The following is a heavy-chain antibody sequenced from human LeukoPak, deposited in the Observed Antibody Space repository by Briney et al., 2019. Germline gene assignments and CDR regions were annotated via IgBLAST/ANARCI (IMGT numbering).Heavy chain of an antibody. Sequence: SETLSLTCAVYGGSFSGYYWSWIRQPPGKGLEWIGEINHSGSTNYNPSLKSGVTISVETSKTQFSLKVNPVTAADTAVYYCARHHTEGSGELYPDYWGQGTLVTVSS. V-gene: IGHV4-34*01. D-gene: IGHD3-10*01. CDR3: ARHHTEGSGELYPDY. J-gene: IGHJ4*02. CDR1: GGSFSGYY. CDR2: INHSGST.